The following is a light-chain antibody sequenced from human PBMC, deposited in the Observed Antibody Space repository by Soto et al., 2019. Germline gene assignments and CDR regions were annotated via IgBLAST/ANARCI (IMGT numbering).Light chain of an antibody. V-gene: IGKV3-15*01. CDR2: GAS. Sequence: EIVMTQSPATLSVSPGERVTLSCRASQTISSNLAWYQQKPGQAPRLLIFGASTRAAAIPDRFTGSGFGTEFTLTISSLQSGDCAVYFCQHYNDWPTFGQGTRVEVK. J-gene: IGKJ1*01. CDR3: QHYNDWPT. CDR1: QTISSN.